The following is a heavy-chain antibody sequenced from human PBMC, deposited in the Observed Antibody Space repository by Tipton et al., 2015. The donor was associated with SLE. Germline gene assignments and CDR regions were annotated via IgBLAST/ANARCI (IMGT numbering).Heavy chain of an antibody. CDR2: MSQSGST. CDR1: GESVSGYY. Sequence: TLSLTCVVYGESVSGYYWSWIRQPPGKGLEGIGEMSQSGSTNYNPSLKSRVTMSLDTSKNQFTLKLSSVTAADTAVYYCARLGRSGWFRGWFDPWGQGTLVTVSS. D-gene: IGHD6-19*01. J-gene: IGHJ5*02. V-gene: IGHV4-34*01. CDR3: ARLGRSGWFRGWFDP.